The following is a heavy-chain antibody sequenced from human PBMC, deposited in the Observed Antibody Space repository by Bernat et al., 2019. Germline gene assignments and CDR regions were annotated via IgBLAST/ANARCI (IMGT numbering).Heavy chain of an antibody. CDR2: IKNKIDGGTT. Sequence: EVQLLESGGGLVKPGGSLRLSCAASGFTFSHAWMAWIRQAPGKGLEWVGRIKNKIDGGTTYYTDPVKGRFTISRDDSRDTVYLQMNSLKIEDTAVYYCARGRGFCGGDCWAHWGQGTLVNVSS. D-gene: IGHD2-21*02. CDR3: ARGRGFCGGDCWAH. V-gene: IGHV3-15*01. J-gene: IGHJ4*02. CDR1: GFTFSHAW.